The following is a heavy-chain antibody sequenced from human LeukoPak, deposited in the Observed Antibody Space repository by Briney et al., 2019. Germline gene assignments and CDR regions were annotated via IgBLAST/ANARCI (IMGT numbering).Heavy chain of an antibody. CDR2: INPSGGST. V-gene: IGHV1-46*01. J-gene: IGHJ5*02. CDR1: GYTLTNYY. Sequence: ASVKDSRKASGYTLTNYYMHWVRQPAAQGLAWMGIINPSGGSTSYAQKFQGRVTMTRDMSTSTVYMELSSLRSEDTAVYYCARSSGIVVVPAAILLAGWFDPWGQGTLVTVSS. CDR3: ARSSGIVVVPAAILLAGWFDP. D-gene: IGHD2-2*01.